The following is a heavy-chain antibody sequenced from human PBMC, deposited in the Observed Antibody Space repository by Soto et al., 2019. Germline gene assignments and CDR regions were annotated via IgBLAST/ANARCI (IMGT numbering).Heavy chain of an antibody. V-gene: IGHV3-30-3*01. J-gene: IGHJ4*02. CDR1: GFTFSSRA. CDR3: ARDLNDPRTDY. CDR2: ISYDGTNK. Sequence: QVQLVESGGGVVQPGRSLRLSCVASGFTFSSRAMHWVRQAPGKGLEWVAVISYDGTNKNYADSVKGRFTISRDNSKNTLYLQMDSLRSDDTAVYYCARDLNDPRTDYWGKGTLVTVSS.